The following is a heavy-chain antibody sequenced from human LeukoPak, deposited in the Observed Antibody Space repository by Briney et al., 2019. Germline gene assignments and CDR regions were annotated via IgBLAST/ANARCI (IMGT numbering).Heavy chain of an antibody. CDR1: GFTVSSNY. J-gene: IGHJ4*02. V-gene: IGHV3-66*01. D-gene: IGHD2-15*01. CDR2: IYSGGNT. Sequence: GGSLRLSCAASGFTVSSNYMSWVRQAPGKGLEWVSVIYSGGNTYYADSVKGRFTISRDNSKNTLYLQMNSLRAEDTAVYYCARDGVVAATKSDYWGQGTLVTVSS. CDR3: ARDGVVAATKSDY.